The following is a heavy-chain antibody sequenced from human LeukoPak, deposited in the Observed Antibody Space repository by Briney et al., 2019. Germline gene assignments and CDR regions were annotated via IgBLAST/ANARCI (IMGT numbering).Heavy chain of an antibody. V-gene: IGHV3-11*01. CDR2: IRSSGADI. J-gene: IGHJ4*02. Sequence: GGSLRLSCAASGFTLSDYYMTWIRQAPGRGLEWVSYIRSSGADIFYAGSVKGRFSISRDIAKNSLYLQMDSLRAEDTAVYYCARALSGTYLDFWGQGTLVTVSS. D-gene: IGHD3-10*01. CDR1: GFTLSDYY. CDR3: ARALSGTYLDF.